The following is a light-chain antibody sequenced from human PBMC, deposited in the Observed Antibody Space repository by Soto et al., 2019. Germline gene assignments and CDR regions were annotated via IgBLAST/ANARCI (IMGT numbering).Light chain of an antibody. V-gene: IGLV1-44*01. CDR1: SSNIGSNT. CDR3: AAWDDSLMAYV. J-gene: IGLJ1*01. Sequence: QCVLTQPPSAFGTPGQRVTISCSGSSSNIGSNTVNWYQKLPGTAPKRLIYSNNQRPSGVPDRFSGSKSGTSASLAISGLQSEDEADYYCAAWDDSLMAYVFGTGTKVTV. CDR2: SNN.